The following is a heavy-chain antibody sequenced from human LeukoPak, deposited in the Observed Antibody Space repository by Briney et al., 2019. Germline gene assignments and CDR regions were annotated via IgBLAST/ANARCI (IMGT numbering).Heavy chain of an antibody. J-gene: IGHJ4*01. CDR2: SDGGGSST. V-gene: IGHV3-74*01. D-gene: IGHD3-22*01. CDR3: ARGPGSSGGAYVGDY. CDR1: GFTFSNHW. Sequence: GGSLRLSCAASGFTFSNHWMHWVRQVPGKGLVWVSRSDGGGSSTSYADSVKGRFSISRDNAKSTLYLQMNSLTVQDTAVYYCARGPGSSGGAYVGDYWGRGTLVTVSS.